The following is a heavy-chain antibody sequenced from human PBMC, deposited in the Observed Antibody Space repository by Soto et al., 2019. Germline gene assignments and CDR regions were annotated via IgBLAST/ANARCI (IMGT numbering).Heavy chain of an antibody. Sequence: QVQLQESGPGLVKPSQTLSLTCTVSGGSISSGGYYWSWIRQHPGKGLEWIGYIYYSGSTYYNPSLKSRVTTAVDTSKNQFSLRLSSVTAAATAVYYCARGGAMEFDYWGQGTLVTVSS. CDR3: ARGGAMEFDY. CDR1: GGSISSGGYY. CDR2: IYYSGST. V-gene: IGHV4-31*03. D-gene: IGHD5-18*01. J-gene: IGHJ4*02.